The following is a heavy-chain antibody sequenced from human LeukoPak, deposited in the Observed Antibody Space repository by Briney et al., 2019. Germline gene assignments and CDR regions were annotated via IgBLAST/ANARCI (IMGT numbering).Heavy chain of an antibody. Sequence: ASVKVSCKASGYTFTGYYMHWVRQAPGQGLEWMGWINPNSGGTNYAQKFQGRVTTTRDTSISTAYMELSRLRSDDTAVYYCALGVWYYYGMDVWGQGTTVTVSS. J-gene: IGHJ6*02. CDR2: INPNSGGT. D-gene: IGHD3-16*01. CDR3: ALGVWYYYGMDV. V-gene: IGHV1-2*02. CDR1: GYTFTGYY.